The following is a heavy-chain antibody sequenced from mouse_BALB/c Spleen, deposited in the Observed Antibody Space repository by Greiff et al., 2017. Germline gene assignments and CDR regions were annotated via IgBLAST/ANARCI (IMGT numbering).Heavy chain of an antibody. V-gene: IGHV2-6-4*01. CDR1: GFSLSRYS. D-gene: IGHD2-4*01. J-gene: IGHJ3*01. Sequence: VKLMESGPGLVAPSQSLSITCTVSGFSLSRYSVHWVRQPPGKGLEWLGMIWGGGSTDYNSALKSRLSISKDNSKSQVFLKMNSLQTDDTAMYYCARKGDYDGPRGFAYWGQGTLVTVSA. CDR2: IWGGGST. CDR3: ARKGDYDGPRGFAY.